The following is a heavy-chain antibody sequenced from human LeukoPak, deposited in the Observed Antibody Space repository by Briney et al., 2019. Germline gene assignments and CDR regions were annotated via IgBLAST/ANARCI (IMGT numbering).Heavy chain of an antibody. D-gene: IGHD5-24*01. J-gene: IGHJ5*02. V-gene: IGHV5-51*01. Sequence: PGESLKISCKGSGHSFTNYWIAWVRQMPGKGLEWMGLIYPGDSGTRYSPTFQGQVSISADKSISTAYLQWSSLRASDTAMYYCARSDGENWFDPWGQGTLVTVSS. CDR2: IYPGDSGT. CDR1: GHSFTNYW. CDR3: ARSDGENWFDP.